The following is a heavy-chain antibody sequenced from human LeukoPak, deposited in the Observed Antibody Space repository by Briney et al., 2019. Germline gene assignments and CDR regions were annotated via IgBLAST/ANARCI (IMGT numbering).Heavy chain of an antibody. CDR1: GYTFTDYY. J-gene: IGHJ4*02. CDR2: INPNSGDT. CDR3: ARANFLYCSSTTCLFDY. V-gene: IGHV1-2*02. Sequence: ASVKVSFKASGYTFTDYYLHWVRQAPGQGWGWMGWINPNSGDTNYAQKFQGRVTMTRDTSISTAHMEMSRLRSDDTAVYYCARANFLYCSSTTCLFDYWGQGTLVTVSS. D-gene: IGHD2-2*01.